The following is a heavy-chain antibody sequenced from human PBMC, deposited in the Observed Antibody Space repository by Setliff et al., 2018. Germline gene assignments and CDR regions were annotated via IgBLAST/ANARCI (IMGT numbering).Heavy chain of an antibody. J-gene: IGHJ6*03. D-gene: IGHD6-6*01. CDR3: ARAEYTSSSLYYYMDV. V-gene: IGHV1-2*06. CDR2: INPSSGGT. CDR1: RYTFNDYY. Sequence: ASVKVSCKAFRYTFNDYYIHWVRQTPGQGLERMGRINPSSGGTDDAQNFLGRVTMTRDTAISTAYMELSRLTSDDTAVYYCARAEYTSSSLYYYMDVWGKGTTVTVSS.